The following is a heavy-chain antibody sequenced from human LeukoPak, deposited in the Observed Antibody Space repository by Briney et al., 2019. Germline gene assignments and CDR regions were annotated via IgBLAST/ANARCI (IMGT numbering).Heavy chain of an antibody. CDR1: GFTFSSYS. D-gene: IGHD2-2*01. CDR2: ISSSSSYI. Sequence: PGGSLRLSCAASGFTFSSYSMNWVRQAPGKGLKWVSSISSSSSYIYYADSVKGRFTISRDNAKNSLYLQMNSLRAEDTAVYYCARDGTRYCSSTSCPGEDWFDPWGQGTLVTVSS. CDR3: ARDGTRYCSSTSCPGEDWFDP. V-gene: IGHV3-21*01. J-gene: IGHJ5*02.